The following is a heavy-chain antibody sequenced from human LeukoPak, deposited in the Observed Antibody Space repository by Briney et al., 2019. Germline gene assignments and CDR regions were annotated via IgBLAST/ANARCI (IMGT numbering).Heavy chain of an antibody. CDR1: GFTFSSYA. D-gene: IGHD6-13*01. J-gene: IGHJ4*02. Sequence: GGSLRLSCAASGFTFSSYAMHWVRQAPGKGLEWVAVISYDGSNKYYADSVKGRFTISRDNSKNTLYLRMNSLRAEDTAVYYCASHSSRPDYWGQGTLVTVSS. CDR3: ASHSSRPDY. CDR2: ISYDGSNK. V-gene: IGHV3-30-3*01.